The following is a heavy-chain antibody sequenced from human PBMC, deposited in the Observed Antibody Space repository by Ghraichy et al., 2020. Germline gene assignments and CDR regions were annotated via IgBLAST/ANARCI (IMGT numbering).Heavy chain of an antibody. CDR2: IYWNDDK. D-gene: IGHD1-7*01. J-gene: IGHJ4*02. V-gene: IGHV2-5*01. CDR3: AHRGSEPELRDY. Sequence: SGPTLVKPTQTLTLTCTFSGFSLSTSGVGVGWIRQPPGKALEWLALIYWNDDKRYSPSLKSRLTITKDTSKNQVVLTMTNMDPVDTATYYCAHRGSEPELRDYWGQGTLVTVSS. CDR1: GFSLSTSGVG.